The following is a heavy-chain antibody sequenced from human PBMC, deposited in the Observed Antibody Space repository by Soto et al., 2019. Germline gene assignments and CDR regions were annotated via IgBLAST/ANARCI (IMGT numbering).Heavy chain of an antibody. CDR2: INNSGIT. CDR3: ARDHPGYFDWLIFASGFDP. Sequence: SETLSLTCNVSGGSFSSDHWGWIRQPPGNGLEWIGKINNSGITNYNPSLKSRATISVDTSKNQFSLKLSSVTAADTAVYYCARDHPGYFDWLIFASGFDPWGQGTLVTVSS. CDR1: GGSFSSDH. D-gene: IGHD3-9*01. J-gene: IGHJ5*02. V-gene: IGHV4-4*08.